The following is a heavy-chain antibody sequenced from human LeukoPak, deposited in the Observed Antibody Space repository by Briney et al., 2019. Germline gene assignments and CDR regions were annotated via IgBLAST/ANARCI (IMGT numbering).Heavy chain of an antibody. V-gene: IGHV4-34*01. J-gene: IGHJ6*03. D-gene: IGHD3-22*01. CDR2: INHGGST. CDR3: ARGLYYDSSGYYNYYYYMDV. CDR1: GGSSSDYF. Sequence: SETLSLTCAVYGGSSSDYFWSWIRQPPGKGLEWIGEINHGGSTNYNPSLKSRITISVDTSKNQFSLKLSSMTAADTAVYYCARGLYYDSSGYYNYYYYMDVWGKGTTVTVSS.